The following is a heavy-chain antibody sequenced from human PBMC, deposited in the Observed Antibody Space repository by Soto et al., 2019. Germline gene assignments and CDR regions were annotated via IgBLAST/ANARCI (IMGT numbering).Heavy chain of an antibody. J-gene: IGHJ4*02. CDR3: AKEPNYDFWSGYRYFDS. V-gene: IGHV3-23*01. CDR1: GFTFSNYA. CDR2: MSGSGGST. D-gene: IGHD3-3*01. Sequence: DVQLLESGGGLVHPGGSLRLSCTASGFTFSNYAMSWVRQAPGQGLEWVSSMSGSGGSTYYAESVKGRFTISRDNSKKTLDLHMSSLRAEDTAFYYCAKEPNYDFWSGYRYFDSWGQGSLVTVSS.